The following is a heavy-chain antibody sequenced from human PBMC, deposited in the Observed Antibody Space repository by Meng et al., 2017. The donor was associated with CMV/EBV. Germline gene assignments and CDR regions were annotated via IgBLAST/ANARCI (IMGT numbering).Heavy chain of an antibody. Sequence: QLTLQQPGPGLVTPSATLALTCSFSGDSINSANNIWGWIRQPPGKGLEWIASIYYSKSTYYNPSLKSRVTIAVDTSKNQFSLRLSSVTAADTAVYYCARHGMWLIRNAYWGQGTLVTASS. CDR1: GDSINSANNI. CDR2: IYYSKST. CDR3: ARHGMWLIRNAY. D-gene: IGHD2-21*01. V-gene: IGHV4-39*07. J-gene: IGHJ4*02.